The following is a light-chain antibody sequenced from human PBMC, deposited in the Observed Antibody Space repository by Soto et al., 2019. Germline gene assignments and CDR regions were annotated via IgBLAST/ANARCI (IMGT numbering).Light chain of an antibody. V-gene: IGLV2-14*03. Sequence: QSVLTQPASVSGSPGQSITISCTGTSSDVGGYNYVSWYQQHPGKAPKLMIYDVSNRPSGVSNRFSGSMSGNTASLPISGLQAEDEADYYCSSYTSSSTLVFGAGTRSPS. CDR1: SSDVGGYNY. J-gene: IGLJ1*01. CDR2: DVS. CDR3: SSYTSSSTLV.